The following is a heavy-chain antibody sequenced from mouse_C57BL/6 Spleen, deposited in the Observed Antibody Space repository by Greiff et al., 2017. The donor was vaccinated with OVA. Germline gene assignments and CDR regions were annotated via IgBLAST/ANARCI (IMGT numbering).Heavy chain of an antibody. J-gene: IGHJ1*03. D-gene: IGHD2-3*01. Sequence: DVQLQESGPGLAKPSQSLSLTCSVPGYSITSDYWNWIRKFPGNKLEYMGYISYSGSTYYNPSLKSRISITRDTSKNQYYLQLNSVTTEDTATYYCARYLDGYYVSYFDVWGTGTTVTVSS. CDR1: GYSITSDY. CDR2: ISYSGST. CDR3: ARYLDGYYVSYFDV. V-gene: IGHV3-8*01.